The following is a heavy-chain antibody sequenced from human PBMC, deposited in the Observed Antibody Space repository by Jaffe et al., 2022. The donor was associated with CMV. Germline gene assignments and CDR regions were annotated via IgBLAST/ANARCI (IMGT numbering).Heavy chain of an antibody. CDR3: ARDYYDSSGYYYAYNWFDP. J-gene: IGHJ5*02. V-gene: IGHV1-46*01. CDR1: GYTFTSYY. D-gene: IGHD3-22*01. CDR2: INPSGGST. Sequence: QVQLVQSGAEVKKPGASVKVSCKASGYTFTSYYMHWVRQAPGQGLEWMGIINPSGGSTSYAQKFQGRVTMTRDTSTSTVYMELSSLRSEDTAVYYCARDYYDSSGYYYAYNWFDPWGQGTLVTVSS.